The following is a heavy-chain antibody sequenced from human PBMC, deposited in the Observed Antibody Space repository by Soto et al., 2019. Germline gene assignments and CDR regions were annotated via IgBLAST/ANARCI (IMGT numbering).Heavy chain of an antibody. CDR2: ISGSGESA. CDR3: AKAPPYGGHIFDY. CDR1: GFSFSSYG. J-gene: IGHJ4*02. Sequence: EVQLLESGGDLVQPGGSLRLSCAASGFSFSSYGMSWVRQAPGKGLEWVSTISGSGESAYYADSVKGRFTISRDNSKNTLYLQMNSLRAEDTAEYCCAKAPPYGGHIFDYWGQGTVVTVSS. V-gene: IGHV3-23*01. D-gene: IGHD4-17*01.